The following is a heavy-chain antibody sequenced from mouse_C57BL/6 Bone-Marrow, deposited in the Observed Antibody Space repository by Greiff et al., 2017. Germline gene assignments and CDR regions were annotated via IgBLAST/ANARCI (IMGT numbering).Heavy chain of an antibody. CDR3: SRQVTTVLATKYFDV. V-gene: IGHV5-9*01. Sequence: EVTLMESGGGLVKPGGSLKLSCAASGFTFSSYTMSWVRQTPEKRLQWVSAIRGGGGNTYSPDSVKGRFTISRDNDKNILYRQMSSLRSEYTALYYCSRQVTTVLATKYFDVWGTGTTGTVAS. CDR1: GFTFSSYT. J-gene: IGHJ1*03. CDR2: IRGGGGNT. D-gene: IGHD1-1*01.